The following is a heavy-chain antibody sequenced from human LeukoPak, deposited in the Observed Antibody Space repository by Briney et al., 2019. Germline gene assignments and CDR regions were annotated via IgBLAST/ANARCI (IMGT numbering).Heavy chain of an antibody. J-gene: IGHJ4*02. CDR2: ISYDGSNK. V-gene: IGHV3-30-3*01. CDR3: TKDSGNYYQAD. D-gene: IGHD1-26*01. Sequence: GGSLRLSCAASGFTFSSYATHWVRQAPGKGLEWVAVISYDGSNKYYADSVKGRFTISRDNSKNTLCLQMNSLRAEDTAIYYCTKDSGNYYQADWGQGTLVTVSS. CDR1: GFTFSSYA.